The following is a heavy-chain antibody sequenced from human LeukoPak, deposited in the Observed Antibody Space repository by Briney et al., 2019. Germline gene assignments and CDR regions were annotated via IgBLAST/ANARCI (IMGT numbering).Heavy chain of an antibody. CDR2: IRYDGSNK. V-gene: IGHV3-30*02. J-gene: IGHJ4*02. D-gene: IGHD4-23*01. CDR1: GFTFSTYG. Sequence: GGSLRLSCAASGFTFSTYGMHWVRQAPGKGLEWVTFIRYDGSNKYYADSVKGRFTISRDNSKNTLYLQMNSLRAEDTAVYYCAKDKVYGGNYRYFNYWGQGTLVTVSS. CDR3: AKDKVYGGNYRYFNY.